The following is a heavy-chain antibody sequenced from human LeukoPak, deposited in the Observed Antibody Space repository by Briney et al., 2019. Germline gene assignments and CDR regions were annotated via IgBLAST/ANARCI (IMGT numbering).Heavy chain of an antibody. CDR3: VRIRGLGLFDY. V-gene: IGHV6-1*01. CDR1: GDSASNNRAS. D-gene: IGHD1-26*01. CDR2: TYYRSQWFD. J-gene: IGHJ4*02. Sequence: SQTLSLTCAISGDSASNNRASWGWIRQSPSRGLEWLGRTYYRSQWFDDYAPSLRSRITINPDTSKSQFSLQLISVTPEDTAVYYCVRIRGLGLFDYWGQGTLVTVSS.